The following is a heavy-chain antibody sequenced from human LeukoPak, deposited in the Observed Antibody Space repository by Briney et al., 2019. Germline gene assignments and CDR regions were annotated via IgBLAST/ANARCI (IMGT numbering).Heavy chain of an antibody. CDR1: GYTFTSYG. Sequence: GASVKVSCKASGYTFTSYGISWVRQAPGQGLEWMGWIRAYKGNTNYAQKLQGRVTMTTDTSTSTAYMELRSLRSDDTAVYYCAREDSRIYAFDIWGQGTMVTVSS. CDR3: AREDSRIYAFDI. V-gene: IGHV1-18*01. J-gene: IGHJ3*02. D-gene: IGHD6-13*01. CDR2: IRAYKGNT.